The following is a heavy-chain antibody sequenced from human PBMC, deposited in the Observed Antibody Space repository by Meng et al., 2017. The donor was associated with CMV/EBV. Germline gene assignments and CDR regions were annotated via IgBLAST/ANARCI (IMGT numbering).Heavy chain of an antibody. D-gene: IGHD5-24*01. CDR2: IIPIFGTA. CDR3: ARMPRDGYNYINY. Sequence: QGRVVESGPGGKKPGSSVKVSGKAAGGTFSSYAISWVRQAPGQGLEWMGGIIPIFGTANYAQKFQGRVTITADESTSTAYMELSSLRSEDTAVYYCARMPRDGYNYINYWGQGTLVTVSS. V-gene: IGHV1-69*12. J-gene: IGHJ4*02. CDR1: GGTFSSYA.